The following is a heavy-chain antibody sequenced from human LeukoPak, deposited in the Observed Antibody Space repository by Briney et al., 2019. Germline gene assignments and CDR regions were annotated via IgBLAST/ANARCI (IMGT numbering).Heavy chain of an antibody. D-gene: IGHD4-23*01. CDR1: GFTFSSYT. CDR2: ISRSSSYI. Sequence: GGSLRVSCAASGFTFSSYTMNWVRQAPRKGLESVSTISRSSSYIYYADSMKGRFTISRDNANNSLFLQMNSLRAEDTAVYYCARGGVSVGGNFDYWGQGTLVTVSS. V-gene: IGHV3-21*01. CDR3: ARGGVSVGGNFDY. J-gene: IGHJ4*02.